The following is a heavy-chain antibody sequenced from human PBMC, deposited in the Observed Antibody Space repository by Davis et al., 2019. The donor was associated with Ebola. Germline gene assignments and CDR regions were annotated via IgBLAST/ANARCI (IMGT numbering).Heavy chain of an antibody. V-gene: IGHV5-51*01. CDR1: GYRFTSYW. CDR3: ARGREPNSTPHHWFFDI. J-gene: IGHJ2*01. CDR2: IFPGDSDTFT. D-gene: IGHD1-14*01. Sequence: GESLKISCKASGYRFTSYWIGWVRQMPGKGLEWMGLIFPGDSDTFTRYGPSFQGQVTLSADNSISTAYLQWSSLKASDTAIYFCARGREPNSTPHHWFFDIWGRGTLVTVSS.